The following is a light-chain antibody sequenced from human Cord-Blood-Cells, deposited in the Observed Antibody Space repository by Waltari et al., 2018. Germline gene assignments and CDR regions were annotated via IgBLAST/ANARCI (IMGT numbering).Light chain of an antibody. J-gene: IGKJ5*01. CDR1: QSVSSY. CDR2: DAS. Sequence: EIVLTQSPATLSLSPGERATLSCRASQSVSSYLAWYQQKPGQAPRLLIYDASNRATGIPARFSGSGSGKDFTLNISSLEPEDFAVYYCQQRSNWRITFGQGTRLEIK. CDR3: QQRSNWRIT. V-gene: IGKV3-11*01.